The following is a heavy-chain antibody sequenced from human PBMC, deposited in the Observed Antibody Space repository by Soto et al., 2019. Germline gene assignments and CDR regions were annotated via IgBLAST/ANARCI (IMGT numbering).Heavy chain of an antibody. Sequence: GGSLRLSCAASGFTFSSYAMSWVRQAPGKGLEWVSAISGSGGSTYYADSVKGRFTISRDNSKNTLYLQMNSLRAEDTAVYYCANEFDASSWYEPFFDYWGQGTLVTVSS. V-gene: IGHV3-23*01. J-gene: IGHJ4*02. D-gene: IGHD6-13*01. CDR2: ISGSGGST. CDR3: ANEFDASSWYEPFFDY. CDR1: GFTFSSYA.